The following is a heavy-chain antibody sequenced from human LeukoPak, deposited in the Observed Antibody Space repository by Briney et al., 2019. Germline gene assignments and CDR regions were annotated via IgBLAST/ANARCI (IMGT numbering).Heavy chain of an antibody. CDR3: ARSFSVEWLLL. D-gene: IGHD3-3*01. V-gene: IGHV1-69*05. Sequence: SVKVSCKPSRGTLRSHAISWVRQAPGQTLEWMGGIIPLFGTANYAQKFQGRATSTTNESTSTACMQLRSQSCEDTAEYYCARSFSVEWLLLWGQGTLVTVSS. CDR2: IIPLFGTA. J-gene: IGHJ4*02. CDR1: RGTLRSHA.